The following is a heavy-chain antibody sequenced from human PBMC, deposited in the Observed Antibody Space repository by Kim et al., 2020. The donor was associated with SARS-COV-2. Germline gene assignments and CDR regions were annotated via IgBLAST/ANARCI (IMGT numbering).Heavy chain of an antibody. D-gene: IGHD5-18*01. CDR3: ARDGGSGGLPVDY. V-gene: IGHV4-59*01. Sequence: YNPDLKNRGTITVDTSKNQFSLKLSAVTAADTAVYYCARDGGSGGLPVDYWGQGTLVTVSS. J-gene: IGHJ4*02.